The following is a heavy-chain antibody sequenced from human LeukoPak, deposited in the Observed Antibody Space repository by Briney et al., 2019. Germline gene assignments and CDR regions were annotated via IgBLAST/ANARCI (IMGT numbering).Heavy chain of an antibody. Sequence: EASVKVSCKASGYTFTSYGISWVRQAPGQGLEWMGWISAYNGNTNYAQKLQGRVTMATDTSTSTAYMELRSLRSDDTAVYYCARVYDSSGYYFDYYYYMDVWGKGTTVTISS. D-gene: IGHD3-22*01. V-gene: IGHV1-18*01. J-gene: IGHJ6*03. CDR2: ISAYNGNT. CDR1: GYTFTSYG. CDR3: ARVYDSSGYYFDYYYYMDV.